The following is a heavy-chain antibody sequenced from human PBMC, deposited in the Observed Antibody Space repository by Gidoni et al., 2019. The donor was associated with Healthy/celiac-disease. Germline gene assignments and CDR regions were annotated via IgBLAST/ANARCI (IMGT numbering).Heavy chain of an antibody. CDR3: ARETATVLWD. J-gene: IGHJ4*02. CDR2: INTYNVNT. CDR1: GYTFNSYG. D-gene: IGHD5-18*01. Sequence: VQLVQSGAEVKKPGASVKVSCKASGYTFNSYGITWVRQAPGQGLEWMGWINTYNVNTDYAQNLQGRITMTTDTSTSTAYMELRSLRSDDTAVYYCARETATVLWDWGQGTLVTVSS. V-gene: IGHV1-18*01.